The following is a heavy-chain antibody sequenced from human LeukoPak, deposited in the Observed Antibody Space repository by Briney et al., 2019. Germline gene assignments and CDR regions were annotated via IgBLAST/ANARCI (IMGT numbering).Heavy chain of an antibody. CDR1: GGSFSGYY. CDR3: ARGFDCGGDCYSHGIDY. D-gene: IGHD2-21*02. V-gene: IGHV4-34*01. CDR2: INHSGST. Sequence: SETLSLTCAVYGGSFSGYYWSWIRQPPGKGLEWIGEINHSGSTNYNPSLKSRVTISVDTSKNQFSLKLSSVTAADTAMYYCARGFDCGGDCYSHGIDYWGQGTLVTVSS. J-gene: IGHJ4*02.